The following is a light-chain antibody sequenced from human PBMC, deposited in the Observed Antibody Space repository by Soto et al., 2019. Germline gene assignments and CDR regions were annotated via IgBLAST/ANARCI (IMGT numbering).Light chain of an antibody. V-gene: IGKV3-15*01. CDR2: GAF. CDR3: QQYNDWPLT. J-gene: IGKJ1*01. Sequence: EIVMTQSPVTLSVSPGERATLSCRASQSVRSNLAWYQQKPGQSPSLLIYGAFTRATGIPARFSGTGSGTEFTLTISSLQSEDLALYYCQQYNDWPLTFGQGTKVDIK. CDR1: QSVRSN.